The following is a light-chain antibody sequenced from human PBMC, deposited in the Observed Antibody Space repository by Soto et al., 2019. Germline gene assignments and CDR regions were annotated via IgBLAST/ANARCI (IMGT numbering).Light chain of an antibody. CDR1: QSVSSRS. J-gene: IGKJ2*01. V-gene: IGKV3-20*01. CDR3: QQYDGSHPTYT. CDR2: AAS. Sequence: EIVLTQSPGTLSLSPGERASLSCRASQSVSSRSLAWYQQKPGQAPRLLIYAASSRASGIPARFNGIGSGTHFTLPISRLEPADFAVYYCQQYDGSHPTYTFGQGTKLDIK.